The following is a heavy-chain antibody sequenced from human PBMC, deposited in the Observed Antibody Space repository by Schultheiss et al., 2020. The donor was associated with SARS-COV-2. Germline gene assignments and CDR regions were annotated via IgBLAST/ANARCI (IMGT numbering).Heavy chain of an antibody. CDR3: ARVGRAIYDFWSGFDYYYYYMDV. Sequence: SETLSLTCTVSGGSISSYYWSWIRQPAGKGLEWIGRIYTSGSTYYNPSLKSLVTISVDTSKNQFSLKLSSVTAADTAVYYCARVGRAIYDFWSGFDYYYYYMDVWGKGTTVTVSS. CDR2: IYTSGST. D-gene: IGHD3-3*01. V-gene: IGHV4-4*07. J-gene: IGHJ6*03. CDR1: GGSISSYY.